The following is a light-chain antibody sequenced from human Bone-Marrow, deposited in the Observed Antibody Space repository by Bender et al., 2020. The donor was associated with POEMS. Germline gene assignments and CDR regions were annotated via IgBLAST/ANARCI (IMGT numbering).Light chain of an antibody. CDR1: TSDVGAYNY. CDR2: DVS. Sequence: QSALTQPASVSGSPGQSITISCTGTTSDVGAYNYVSWYQQHPGKAPKLMIYDVSSRPSGVSHRFSGSKSGNTASLTISGLQTEDEAEYYCCSYTSSSTVVFGGGTKLTVL. CDR3: CSYTSSSTVV. V-gene: IGLV2-14*03. J-gene: IGLJ2*01.